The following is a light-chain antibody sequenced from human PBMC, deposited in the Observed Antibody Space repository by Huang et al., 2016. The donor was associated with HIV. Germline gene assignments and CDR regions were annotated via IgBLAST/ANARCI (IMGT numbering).Light chain of an antibody. CDR3: QQYYSSWT. Sequence: DIVMTQSPDSLAVSLGERATINCKSSQSVLSSSNNKNYLAWYQHKPGPPPKLLIYWASTREFGVPDRFSGSGSGADFTLTISNLQAEDVAVYYCQQYYSSWTFGRGTKVEIK. V-gene: IGKV4-1*01. CDR2: WAS. J-gene: IGKJ1*01. CDR1: QSVLSSSNNKNY.